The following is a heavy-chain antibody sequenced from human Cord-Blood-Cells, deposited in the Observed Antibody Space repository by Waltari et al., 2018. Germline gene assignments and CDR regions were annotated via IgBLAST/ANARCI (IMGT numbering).Heavy chain of an antibody. CDR3: ARELLLWFGEFDY. Sequence: QLQLVESGGGVVQPGSSLRLSCSASGFTFSSYAMHWVRQAPGKGLEWVADISYDGSNKYYADSVKGRFTISRDNSKNTLYLQMNSLRAEDTAVYYCARELLLWFGEFDYWGQGTLVTVSS. D-gene: IGHD3-10*01. CDR2: ISYDGSNK. J-gene: IGHJ4*02. V-gene: IGHV3-30*04. CDR1: GFTFSSYA.